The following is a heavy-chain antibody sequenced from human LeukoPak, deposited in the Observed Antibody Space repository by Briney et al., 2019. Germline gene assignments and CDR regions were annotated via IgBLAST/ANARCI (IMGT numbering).Heavy chain of an antibody. Sequence: SVKVSCKASGGTFSSYAISWVRQAPGQGLERMGRIIPILGIANYAQKFQGRVTITADKSTSTAYMELSSLRSEDTAVYYCARDRGYCSGGSCYYDYYYYGMDVWGQGTTVTVSS. CDR3: ARDRGYCSGGSCYYDYYYYGMDV. J-gene: IGHJ6*02. CDR2: IIPILGIA. V-gene: IGHV1-69*04. CDR1: GGTFSSYA. D-gene: IGHD2-15*01.